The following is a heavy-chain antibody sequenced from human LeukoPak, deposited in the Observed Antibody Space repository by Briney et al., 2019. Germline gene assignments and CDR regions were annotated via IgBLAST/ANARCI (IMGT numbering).Heavy chain of an antibody. CDR1: GFTFSTYA. D-gene: IGHD3-9*01. CDR2: VSDNGGDT. V-gene: IGHV3-23*01. J-gene: IGHJ4*02. CDR3: ARGTLAGYFLGY. Sequence: PGGSLRLSCTASGFTFSTYAMTWVRQAPGKGLEWVSDVSDNGGDTSYADSVKGRFSISRDNAKNTVYLQMDSLRADDTAQYYCARGTLAGYFLGYWGQGTLVTVS.